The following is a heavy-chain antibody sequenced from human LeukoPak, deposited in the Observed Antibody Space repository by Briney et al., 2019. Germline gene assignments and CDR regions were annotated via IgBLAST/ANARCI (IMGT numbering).Heavy chain of an antibody. CDR2: IYYSGST. J-gene: IGHJ4*02. Sequence: SETLSLTCTVSGGSISSYYWSWIQQPPGKGLEWIGYIYYSGSTNYNPSLKSQVTISVDTSKNQFSLKLSSVTAADTAVYYCARDIQGYLDYWGQGTLVTVSS. V-gene: IGHV4-59*01. CDR3: ARDIQGYLDY. CDR1: GGSISSYY.